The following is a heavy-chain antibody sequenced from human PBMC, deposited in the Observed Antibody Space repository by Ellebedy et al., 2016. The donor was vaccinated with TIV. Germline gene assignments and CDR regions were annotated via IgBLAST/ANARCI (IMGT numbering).Heavy chain of an antibody. CDR1: GFIFSGHW. Sequence: GGSLRLSXAASGFIFSGHWMSWVRQAPGKGLEWVANIGQDGSVKYYVDSVKGRFTISRDNAKNSLYLQMYSLRAEDTAVYYCARGFQTDYWGHGTLVTVSS. V-gene: IGHV3-7*01. CDR2: IGQDGSVK. J-gene: IGHJ4*01. CDR3: ARGFQTDY.